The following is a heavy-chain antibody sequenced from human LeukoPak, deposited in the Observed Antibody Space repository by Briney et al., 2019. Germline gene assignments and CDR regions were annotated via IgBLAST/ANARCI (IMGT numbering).Heavy chain of an antibody. V-gene: IGHV4-59*08. CDR3: ARTYLGTTAGGYYFHMDV. J-gene: IGHJ6*03. CDR1: GGSISSYY. Sequence: SETLSLTCTVSGGSISSYYWSWIRQPPGKGLEWIGYIYYSGSTNYNPSLKSRVTISVDTSKNQFSLKLSSVTAADTAVYYCARTYLGTTAGGYYFHMDVWGKGTTVTISS. CDR2: IYYSGST. D-gene: IGHD1-1*01.